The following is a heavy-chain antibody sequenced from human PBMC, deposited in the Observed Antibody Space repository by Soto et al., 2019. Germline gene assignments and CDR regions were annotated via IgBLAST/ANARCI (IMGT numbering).Heavy chain of an antibody. V-gene: IGHV4-4*02. Sequence: PSETLSLTCSVSGDSINDKNWWSWIRQPPGKGLEWIGEIYYLGSTNYNPSLKSRVTISLDKSKNQFSLKLTSVTAADTAVYYCARDRDVVDTTTPGGVNYFDPWGQGTLVTVSS. CDR2: IYYLGST. D-gene: IGHD5-12*01. J-gene: IGHJ5*02. CDR3: ARDRDVVDTTTPGGVNYFDP. CDR1: GDSINDKNW.